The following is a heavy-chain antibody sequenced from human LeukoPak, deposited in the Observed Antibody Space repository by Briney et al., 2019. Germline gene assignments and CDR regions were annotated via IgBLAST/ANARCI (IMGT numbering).Heavy chain of an antibody. J-gene: IGHJ4*02. V-gene: IGHV3-23*01. D-gene: IGHD2-2*01. CDR2: ISGSGGST. Sequence: GGSLRLSCAASGFTFSSYAMSWVRQAPGKGLEWVSAISGSGGSTYYADSVKGRFTISRDNSKNTLYLQMNSLRAEDTAVYYCAKDRXXXVVVXAALFDYWGQGTLV. CDR1: GFTFSSYA. CDR3: AKDRXXXVVVXAALFDY.